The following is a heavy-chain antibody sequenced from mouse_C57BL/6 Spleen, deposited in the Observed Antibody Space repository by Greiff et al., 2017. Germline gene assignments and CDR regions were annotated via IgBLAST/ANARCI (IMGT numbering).Heavy chain of an antibody. Sequence: EVQLQQSGPELVKPGASVKISCKASGYSFTGYYMNWVKQSPEKSLEWIGEINPSTGGTTYNQKFKAKATLTVDKSSSTAYMQLKSLTSEDSAVYYCARGSLYAMDYWGQGTSVTASS. CDR1: GYSFTGYY. CDR2: INPSTGGT. CDR3: ARGSLYAMDY. J-gene: IGHJ4*01. V-gene: IGHV1-42*01.